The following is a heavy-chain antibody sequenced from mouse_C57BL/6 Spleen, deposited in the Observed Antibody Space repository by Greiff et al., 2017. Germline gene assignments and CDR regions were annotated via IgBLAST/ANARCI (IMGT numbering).Heavy chain of an antibody. D-gene: IGHD1-1*01. CDR1: GYNFTDYY. Sequence: VQLQQSGAELVKPGASVKLSCTASGYNFTDYYMHWVKQRPGQGLEWIGRIDPEDGDTKYAPKFQGKATLTADTSSSTAYLQLSRLTSEDAAVYYCAPLLTPVGALAYWGQGTPVTVSA. CDR3: APLLTPVGALAY. J-gene: IGHJ3*01. V-gene: IGHV14-2*01. CDR2: IDPEDGDT.